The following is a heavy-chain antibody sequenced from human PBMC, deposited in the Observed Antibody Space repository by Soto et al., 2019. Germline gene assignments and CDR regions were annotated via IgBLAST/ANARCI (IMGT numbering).Heavy chain of an antibody. V-gene: IGHV3-30-3*01. CDR2: ISYDGTNK. J-gene: IGHJ4*02. CDR3: ARDEAQLIYPTYFDY. CDR1: GFAFSIYA. D-gene: IGHD2-2*02. Sequence: GGSLRLSCAASGFAFSIYAIHWVRQAPGKGLDWVAVISYDGTNKNYADSVKGRFTISRDNSKNTVYLQMDSLRVEDTAIYYCARDEAQLIYPTYFDYWGQGTLVTVSS.